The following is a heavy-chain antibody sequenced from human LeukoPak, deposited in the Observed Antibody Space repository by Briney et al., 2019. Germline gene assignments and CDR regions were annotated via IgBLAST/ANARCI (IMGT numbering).Heavy chain of an antibody. CDR3: ARYTTTGNAFDI. CDR2: ISSSGSTI. Sequence: GRSLRLSCAASGFTFSSYEMNWVRQAPGKGLEWVSYISSSGSTIYYADSVKGRFTISRDNAKNSLYLQMNSLRAEDTAVYYCARYTTTGNAFDIWGQGTMVTVSS. J-gene: IGHJ3*02. V-gene: IGHV3-48*03. CDR1: GFTFSSYE. D-gene: IGHD1-14*01.